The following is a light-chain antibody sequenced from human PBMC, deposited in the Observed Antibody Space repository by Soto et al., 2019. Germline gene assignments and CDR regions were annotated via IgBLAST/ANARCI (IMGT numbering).Light chain of an antibody. Sequence: DIQMTQSPSSVSASVGDRVTITCRASQGITSWLAWYQQKPGKAPKLLIYAASILQSGVPSRFSGSGSGXDFTLXIXXXXPXXXXXXXXXXXXNFPLTFGGGTKVEIK. CDR2: AAS. CDR3: XXXXNFPLT. J-gene: IGKJ4*01. V-gene: IGKV1D-12*01. CDR1: QGITSW.